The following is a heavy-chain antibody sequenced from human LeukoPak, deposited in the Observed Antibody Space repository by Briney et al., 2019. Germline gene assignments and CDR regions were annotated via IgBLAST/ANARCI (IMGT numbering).Heavy chain of an antibody. V-gene: IGHV3-53*01. CDR2: IYSGGST. CDR3: ARASYYYGSSPKYFDY. CDR1: GFTVSSNY. J-gene: IGHJ4*02. Sequence: GGSLRLSCAASGFTVSSNYMSWVRQAPGKGLEWVSVIYSGGSTYYADSVKGRFTISRDNSKNTLYLQMNSLRAEDTAVYYCARASYYYGSSPKYFDYWGQGTLVTVSS. D-gene: IGHD3-22*01.